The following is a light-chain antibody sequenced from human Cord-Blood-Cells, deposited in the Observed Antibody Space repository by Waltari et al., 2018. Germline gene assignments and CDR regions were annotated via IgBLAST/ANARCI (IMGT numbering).Light chain of an antibody. CDR3: SSDAGSNNLV. V-gene: IGLV2-8*01. Sequence: QSALTQPPSASGSPGQSVTIYCTATISDVAGYNYVSWHQQHPGKAPKLMIYEVSKRPSGVPDRFSGSKSGNTAARTVSGLQAEDEAEYYCSSDAGSNNLVFGGGTKLTVL. CDR1: ISDVAGYNY. J-gene: IGLJ2*01. CDR2: EVS.